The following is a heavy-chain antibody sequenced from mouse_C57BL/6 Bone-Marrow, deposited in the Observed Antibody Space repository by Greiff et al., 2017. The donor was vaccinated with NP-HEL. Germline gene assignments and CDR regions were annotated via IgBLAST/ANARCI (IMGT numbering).Heavy chain of an antibody. CDR1: GFTFSDYG. Sequence: EVKVVESGGGLVKPGGSLKLSCAASGFTFSDYGMHWVRQAPEKGLEWVAYISSGSSTIYYVDTVKGRFTISRDNAKNTLFLQMTSLRSEDTAMYYCARTFITTVGYYFDYWGQGTTLTVSS. V-gene: IGHV5-17*01. CDR2: ISSGSSTI. D-gene: IGHD1-1*01. J-gene: IGHJ2*01. CDR3: ARTFITTVGYYFDY.